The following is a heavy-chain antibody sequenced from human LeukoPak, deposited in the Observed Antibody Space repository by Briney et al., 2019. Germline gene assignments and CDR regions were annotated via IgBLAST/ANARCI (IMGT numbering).Heavy chain of an antibody. CDR1: GYSISSSSYN. CDR2: IYYNGNT. J-gene: IGHJ4*02. D-gene: IGHD3-10*01. CDR3: ARASGYISGGDY. Sequence: PSETLSLTCSVSGYSISSSSYNWGRIRQSPGKGLEWIGSIYYNGNTYYNPSLRSRVNISLGTSKNQFSLNLKSVTAADTAVYYCARASGYISGGDYWGQGTQVIVSS. V-gene: IGHV4-39*07.